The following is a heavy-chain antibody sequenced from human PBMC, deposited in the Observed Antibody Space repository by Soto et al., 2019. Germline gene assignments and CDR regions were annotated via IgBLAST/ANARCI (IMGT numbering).Heavy chain of an antibody. V-gene: IGHV3-7*01. CDR3: AKERIDILTGYYRFDY. CDR1: GFTLSRYW. Sequence: GGSLRLSCAASGFTLSRYWMTWVRQAPGKGLEWVANIKEDGSEKYYVDSVKGRFTISRDNAKNTLYLQMNSLRAEDTAVYYCAKERIDILTGYYRFDYWGQGTLVTVSS. D-gene: IGHD3-9*01. CDR2: IKEDGSEK. J-gene: IGHJ4*02.